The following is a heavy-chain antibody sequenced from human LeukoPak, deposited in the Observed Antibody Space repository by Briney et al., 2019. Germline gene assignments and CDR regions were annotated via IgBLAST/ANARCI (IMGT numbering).Heavy chain of an antibody. CDR1: GFTFSSYA. CDR2: ISYDGSNK. D-gene: IGHD6-19*01. Sequence: PGRSLRLSCAASGFTFSSYAMHWVRQAPGKGLEWVAVISYDGSNKYYADSVKGRFTISRDNSKNTLYLQMNSLRAEDTAVYYCAKTTGWIAVAGYFDYWGQGTLVTVSS. V-gene: IGHV3-30-3*02. J-gene: IGHJ4*02. CDR3: AKTTGWIAVAGYFDY.